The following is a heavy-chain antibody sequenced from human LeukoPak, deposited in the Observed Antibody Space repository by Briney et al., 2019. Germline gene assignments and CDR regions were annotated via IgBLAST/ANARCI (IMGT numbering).Heavy chain of an antibody. V-gene: IGHV3-21*01. CDR2: ISSSSSYI. Sequence: GGSLRLSCEASGFTFISYSMNWVRQAPGQGLEWVSSISSSSSYIYYAHTVKGRFTISRDNAKNSVYLQMNSMRAEDTAVYYCARGTYYYDSSGYYPFDYWGQGTLVTVSS. J-gene: IGHJ4*02. CDR1: GFTFISYS. D-gene: IGHD3-22*01. CDR3: ARGTYYYDSSGYYPFDY.